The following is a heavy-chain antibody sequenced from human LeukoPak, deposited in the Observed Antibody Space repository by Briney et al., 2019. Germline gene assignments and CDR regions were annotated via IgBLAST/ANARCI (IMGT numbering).Heavy chain of an antibody. Sequence: GGSLRLPCAASGFTFSSYGMHWVHQAPGKGLEWVAVISYDGSNKYYADSVKGRFTISRDNSKNTLYLQMNSLRAEDTAVYYCAKDHDSSGYYYVPYYYYGMDVWGQGTTVTVSS. J-gene: IGHJ6*02. CDR2: ISYDGSNK. D-gene: IGHD3-22*01. CDR3: AKDHDSSGYYYVPYYYYGMDV. V-gene: IGHV3-30*18. CDR1: GFTFSSYG.